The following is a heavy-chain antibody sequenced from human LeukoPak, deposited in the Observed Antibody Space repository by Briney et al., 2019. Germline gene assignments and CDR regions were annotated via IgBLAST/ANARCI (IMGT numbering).Heavy chain of an antibody. D-gene: IGHD6-13*01. Sequence: GASVKVSCKASGYIFTSYGITWVRQAPGQGLEWMGWISAYNGNTNYAQKLQGRVILTTDTSTSTAYMELRSLRSDDTAVYYCARDPNSSGWYGGDYWGQGTLVTVSP. CDR1: GYIFTSYG. J-gene: IGHJ4*02. V-gene: IGHV1-18*01. CDR2: ISAYNGNT. CDR3: ARDPNSSGWYGGDY.